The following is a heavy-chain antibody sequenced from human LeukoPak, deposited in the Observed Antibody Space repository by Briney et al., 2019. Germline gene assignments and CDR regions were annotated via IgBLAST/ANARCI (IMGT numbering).Heavy chain of an antibody. CDR3: ASRNDILTGYYDY. D-gene: IGHD3-9*01. CDR1: GSTFSSYG. V-gene: IGHV3-21*01. CDR2: ISSSSSYI. J-gene: IGHJ4*02. Sequence: GGSLRLSCAASGSTFSSYGMHWVRQAPGKGLEWVSSISSSSSYIYYADSVKGRFTISRDNAKNSLYLQMNSLRAEDTAVYYCASRNDILTGYYDYWGQGTLVTVSS.